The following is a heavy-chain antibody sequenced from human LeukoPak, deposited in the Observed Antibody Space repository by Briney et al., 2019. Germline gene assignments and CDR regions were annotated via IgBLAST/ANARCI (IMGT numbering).Heavy chain of an antibody. CDR1: GFTFSSYP. Sequence: PGGSLRLSCGASGFTFSSYPMTWVRQAPGKGLEWVSDISQSGGRTYYADSVKGRFTISRDNSKNTLYLQMNSLRAEDTAVYYCARAGSMSWYDYWGQGTLVTVSS. CDR3: ARAGSMSWYDY. CDR2: ISQSGGRT. V-gene: IGHV3-23*01. J-gene: IGHJ4*02. D-gene: IGHD6-13*01.